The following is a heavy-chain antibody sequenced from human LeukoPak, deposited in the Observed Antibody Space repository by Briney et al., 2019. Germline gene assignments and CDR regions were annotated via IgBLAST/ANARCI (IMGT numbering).Heavy chain of an antibody. J-gene: IGHJ4*02. CDR2: ISSDGRDK. CDR3: AKELSGSSYLDY. D-gene: IGHD1-26*01. CDR1: GFTFSSYG. V-gene: IGHV3-30*18. Sequence: PGRSLRVSCAAFGFTFSSYGMHWVRQAPGKGLEWVAAISSDGRDKYYADSVEGRFTISRGNSKNTLYLQVSSLRAEDTAVYYCAKELSGSSYLDYWGQGTLVTVSS.